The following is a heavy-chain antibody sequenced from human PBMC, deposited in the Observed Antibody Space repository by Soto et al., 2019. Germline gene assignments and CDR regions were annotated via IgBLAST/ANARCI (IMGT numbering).Heavy chain of an antibody. D-gene: IGHD3-22*01. CDR1: GFPFSDGY. CDR3: ARQFRDSGASDDAFDI. Sequence: PGGSLRLSCAASGFPFSDGYMSLMRQSPGKGLEWVSYTDSSNSHIHYADSVKGRFTISRDTAKNSLYLQMNSLRAEDTAVYYCARQFRDSGASDDAFDIWGRGTMVTVSS. V-gene: IGHV3-11*06. J-gene: IGHJ3*02. CDR2: TDSSNSHI.